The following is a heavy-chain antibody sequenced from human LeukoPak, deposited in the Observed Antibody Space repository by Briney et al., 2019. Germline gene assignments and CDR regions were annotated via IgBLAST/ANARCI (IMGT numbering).Heavy chain of an antibody. V-gene: IGHV3-9*01. Sequence: GGSLRLSCAASGFTFDDYAMHWVRQAPGKGLEWVSGISWNSGSIGYADSVKGRFTISRDNAKNSLYLQMNSLRAEDTALYYCAKDILYYYGSGSYGLWGQGTLVTVSS. CDR1: GFTFDDYA. CDR3: AKDILYYYGSGSYGL. D-gene: IGHD3-10*01. CDR2: ISWNSGSI. J-gene: IGHJ4*02.